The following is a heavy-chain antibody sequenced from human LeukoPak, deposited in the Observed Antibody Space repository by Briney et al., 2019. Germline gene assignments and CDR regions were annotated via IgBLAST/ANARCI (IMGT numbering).Heavy chain of an antibody. V-gene: IGHV4-4*02. CDR3: ARMSHGDYVGLNAFDI. CDR2: IYHSGST. D-gene: IGHD4-17*01. Sequence: SETLSLTCAVSGGSISSSNWWSWVRQPPGKGLEWIGEIYHSGSTNYNPSLKSRVTISVDKSKNQFSLKLSSVTAADTAVYYCARMSHGDYVGLNAFDIWGQGTMVTVSS. J-gene: IGHJ3*02. CDR1: GGSISSSNW.